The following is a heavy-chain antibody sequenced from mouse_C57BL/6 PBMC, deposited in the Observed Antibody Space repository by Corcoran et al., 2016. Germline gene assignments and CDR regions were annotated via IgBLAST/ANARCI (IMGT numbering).Heavy chain of an antibody. CDR1: GYTFTTNG. J-gene: IGHJ2*01. CDR3: ARGGLRQAYYFDY. D-gene: IGHD2-4*01. CDR2: INTYSGVP. Sequence: QIQLEQSGPELKKPGETVKIYCKASGYTFTTNGMSWVKQAPGKGLKWMGWINTYSGVPTYADDFKVRFAFSLETSASTAYLQINNLKNEDTATYFCARGGLRQAYYFDYWGQGTTLTVSS. V-gene: IGHV9-3*01.